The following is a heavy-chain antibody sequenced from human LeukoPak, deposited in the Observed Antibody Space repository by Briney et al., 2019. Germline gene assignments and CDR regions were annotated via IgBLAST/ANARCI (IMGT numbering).Heavy chain of an antibody. Sequence: GASVKVSCKASGYTFTSYDINWVRQATGQGLEWMGWMNPSSGNTGYAQKFQGRVTMTRNTSISTAYMELSSLRSEDTAVYYCAGGGVKYCSSTSCYTGNWFDPWGQGTLVTVSS. CDR2: MNPSSGNT. D-gene: IGHD2-2*02. J-gene: IGHJ5*02. CDR3: AGGGVKYCSSTSCYTGNWFDP. V-gene: IGHV1-8*01. CDR1: GYTFTSYD.